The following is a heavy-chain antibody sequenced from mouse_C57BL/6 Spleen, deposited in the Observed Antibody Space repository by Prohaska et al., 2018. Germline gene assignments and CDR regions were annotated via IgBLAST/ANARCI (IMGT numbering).Heavy chain of an antibody. Sequence: QVQLQQSGAELVRPGASVTLSCKASGYTFTDYDMHWVKQTPVHGLEWIGAIYPETGGTAYNQKFKGKAILTADKSSSTAYMELRSLTSEDSAVYYCTRKAPYYYAMDYWGQGTSVTVSS. CDR2: IYPETGGT. CDR1: GYTFTDYD. J-gene: IGHJ4*01. CDR3: TRKAPYYYAMDY. V-gene: IGHV1-15*01.